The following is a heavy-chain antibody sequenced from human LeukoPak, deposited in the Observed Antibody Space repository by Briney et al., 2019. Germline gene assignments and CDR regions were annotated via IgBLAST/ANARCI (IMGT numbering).Heavy chain of an antibody. Sequence: PGGSLRLSCAASGFTVSSNHMSWVRQAPGKGLEWVSVIYSGGSTYYADSVKGRFTISRDNSKNTLYLQMNSLRAEDTAVYYCATMEYYYGSGPPAYWGQGTLVTVSS. CDR2: IYSGGST. CDR1: GFTVSSNH. D-gene: IGHD3-10*01. CDR3: ATMEYYYGSGPPAY. V-gene: IGHV3-53*01. J-gene: IGHJ4*02.